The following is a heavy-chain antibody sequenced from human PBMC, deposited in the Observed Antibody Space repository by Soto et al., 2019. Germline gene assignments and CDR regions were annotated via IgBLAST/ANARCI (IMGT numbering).Heavy chain of an antibody. CDR2: IYWDDEK. CDR1: GFSLSTSGVG. Sequence: QITLKESGPTLVKPTQTLTLTCTFSGFSLSTSGVGVGWIRQPPGKALEWLALIYWDDEKRYRPSLKSRLTITKDTSKNQVVLTMTNMDPVDTATYYCAHSSHNWNPYYFDYWGQGTLVTVSS. D-gene: IGHD1-20*01. V-gene: IGHV2-5*02. J-gene: IGHJ4*02. CDR3: AHSSHNWNPYYFDY.